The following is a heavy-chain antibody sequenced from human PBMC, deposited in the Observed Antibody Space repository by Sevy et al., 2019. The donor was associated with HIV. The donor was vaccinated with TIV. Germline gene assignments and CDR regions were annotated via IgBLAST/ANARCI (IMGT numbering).Heavy chain of an antibody. CDR1: GDTVSSDSAA. CDR3: ARDHNFVLDY. J-gene: IGHJ4*02. D-gene: IGHD1-20*01. CDR2: AYYRSTWHK. V-gene: IGHV6-1*01. Sequence: KQSQTLSLTCAISGDTVSSDSAAWNWITQSPARGLEWLGRAYYRSTWHKDYATSLNSRMTINPDTSKNQFSLQLNSVTPDDTAVYFCARDHNFVLDYWGQGILVTVSS.